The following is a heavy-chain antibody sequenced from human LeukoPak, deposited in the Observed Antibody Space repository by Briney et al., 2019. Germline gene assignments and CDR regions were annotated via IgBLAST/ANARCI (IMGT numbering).Heavy chain of an antibody. V-gene: IGHV3-23*01. D-gene: IGHD3-10*01. Sequence: GGSLRLSCGAAGFTFSNYARSWVRQAPGKGLEWVSAISGSGGNTYYADSVKGRFTISRDNSKNTLYLQMNSLRADDTAVYYCARFYFGAGSYDYWGQGTLVTVSS. CDR2: ISGSGGNT. CDR1: GFTFSNYA. J-gene: IGHJ4*02. CDR3: ARFYFGAGSYDY.